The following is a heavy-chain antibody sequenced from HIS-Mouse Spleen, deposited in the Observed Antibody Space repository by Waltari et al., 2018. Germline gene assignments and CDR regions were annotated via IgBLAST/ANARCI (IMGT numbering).Heavy chain of an antibody. D-gene: IGHD6-13*01. CDR3: ARRGYSSSWYQH. Sequence: QITLKESGPKLVKPTQTLTLTCTFSGFSLSTSGVGAGWTRQPPGKALEWLALIYWDDDKRYSPSLKSRLTITKDTSKNQVVLTMTNMDPVDTATYYCARRGYSSSWYQHWGQGTLVTVSS. V-gene: IGHV2-5*02. CDR2: IYWDDDK. J-gene: IGHJ1*01. CDR1: GFSLSTSGVG.